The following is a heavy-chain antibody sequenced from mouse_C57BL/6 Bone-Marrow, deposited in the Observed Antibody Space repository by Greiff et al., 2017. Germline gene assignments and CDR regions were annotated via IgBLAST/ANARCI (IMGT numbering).Heavy chain of an antibody. CDR2: IDPENGDT. D-gene: IGHD2-10*01. Sequence: EVQLQQSGAELVRPGASVKLSCTASGFNFTDYYMHWVKQRPEQGLEWIGWIDPENGDTEYASKFQGKATITADTSSNTAYLQLSSLTSEDTAVYYCTTPLLKFAYGGRGTLVTVSA. CDR1: GFNFTDYY. J-gene: IGHJ3*01. CDR3: TTPLLKFAY. V-gene: IGHV14-4*01.